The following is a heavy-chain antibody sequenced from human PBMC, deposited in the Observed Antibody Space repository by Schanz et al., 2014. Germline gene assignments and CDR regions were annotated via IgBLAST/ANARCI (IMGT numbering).Heavy chain of an antibody. CDR3: VSQTGSPNY. CDR1: GFPFSIYA. D-gene: IGHD6-13*01. Sequence: VQLVDSGGGLVKPGGSLRLSCTASGFPFSIYAMHWVRQAPGKGLEYVSAISHDGYSTYYADSVKGRFTISRDNSKNTLFLQMSSLRVEDTAVYFCVSQTGSPNYWGQGTLVTVSS. CDR2: ISHDGYST. J-gene: IGHJ4*02. V-gene: IGHV3-64D*06.